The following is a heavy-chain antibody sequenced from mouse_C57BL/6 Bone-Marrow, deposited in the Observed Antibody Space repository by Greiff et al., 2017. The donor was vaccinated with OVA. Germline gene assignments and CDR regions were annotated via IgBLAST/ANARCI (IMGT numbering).Heavy chain of an antibody. CDR3: ARGLGRWYFDV. V-gene: IGHV2-2*01. D-gene: IGHD4-1*01. CDR2: IWSGGST. Sequence: VQLQQSGPGLVQPSQSLSITCTVSGFSLTSYGVHWVRQSPGKGLEWLGVIWSGGSTDYNAAFISRLSISKDNSKSQVFFKMNSLQAEDTAMYYCARGLGRWYFDVWGTGTTVTVSS. CDR1: GFSLTSYG. J-gene: IGHJ1*03.